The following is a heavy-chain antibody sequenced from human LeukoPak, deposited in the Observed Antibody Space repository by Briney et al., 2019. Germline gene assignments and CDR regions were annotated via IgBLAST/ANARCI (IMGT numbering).Heavy chain of an antibody. V-gene: IGHV3-48*04. CDR2: ISSTSSAI. CDR3: ARVIGSYGDSAY. Sequence: GGSLSLSCAASGFTFSSYSMNWVRQPPGKGLEWLSYISSTSSAIYYANSLEGRFTNARDNAKTALYLQMDSLRAEDTAVYYCARVIGSYGDSAYWGQGTLVTVSS. CDR1: GFTFSSYS. D-gene: IGHD3-16*01. J-gene: IGHJ4*02.